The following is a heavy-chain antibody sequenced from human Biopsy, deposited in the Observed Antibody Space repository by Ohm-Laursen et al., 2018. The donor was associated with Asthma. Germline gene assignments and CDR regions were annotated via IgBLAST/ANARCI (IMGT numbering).Heavy chain of an antibody. CDR2: INAGNGNT. Sequence: ASVKVSCKASGGMFGNYAISWVRQAPGQRLEWMGWINAGNGNTKYSQKIQGRVTITRDTSASTAYMELSSLRSEDTAVYYCARTYYDFLTGQVNDAFAMWGQGTMVTVSS. J-gene: IGHJ3*02. CDR3: ARTYYDFLTGQVNDAFAM. D-gene: IGHD3-9*01. V-gene: IGHV1-3*01. CDR1: GGMFGNYA.